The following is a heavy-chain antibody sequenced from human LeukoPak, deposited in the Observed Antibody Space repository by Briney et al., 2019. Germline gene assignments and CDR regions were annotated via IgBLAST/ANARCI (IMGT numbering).Heavy chain of an antibody. CDR2: IIPIFGTA. V-gene: IGHV1-69*05. CDR3: ARRPRARYTDWYFDL. J-gene: IGHJ2*01. CDR1: GGTFSSYA. Sequence: VASVKVSCKASGGTFSSYAISWVRQAPGQGLEWMGRIIPIFGTANYAQKFQGRVTITTDESTSTAYMELSSLRSEDTAVYYCARRPRARYTDWYFDLWGRGTLVTVSS. D-gene: IGHD1-14*01.